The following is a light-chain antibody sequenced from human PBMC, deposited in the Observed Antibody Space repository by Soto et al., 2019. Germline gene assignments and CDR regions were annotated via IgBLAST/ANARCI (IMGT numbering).Light chain of an antibody. V-gene: IGKV4-1*01. J-gene: IGKJ4*01. CDR3: QQYYSSLT. CDR2: WAS. Sequence: DIVLTQSPESLAVSLGERAIINCKSSQSVLYSSNNKNYFAWYQQKPGQPPKLLIYWASTRESGVPDRFSGSGSGTDFTLTISSLQAEDVAVYYCQQYYSSLTFGGGTKVEIK. CDR1: QSVLYSSNNKNY.